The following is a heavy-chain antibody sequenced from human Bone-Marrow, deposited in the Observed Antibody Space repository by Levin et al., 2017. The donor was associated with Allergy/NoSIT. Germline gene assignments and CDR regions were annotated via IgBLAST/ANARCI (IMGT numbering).Heavy chain of an antibody. Sequence: PGGSLRLSCTSSGFTFTTYAMTWVRQAPGKGLEWVSSITFNGGSAYYADSVKGRLTISRDNSKNTLYLQMDSLRAEDTAMYYCAKDLRVAPRTLDYWGQGTLVTVSS. D-gene: IGHD2-15*01. V-gene: IGHV3-23*01. CDR3: AKDLRVAPRTLDY. CDR2: ITFNGGSA. J-gene: IGHJ4*02. CDR1: GFTFTTYA.